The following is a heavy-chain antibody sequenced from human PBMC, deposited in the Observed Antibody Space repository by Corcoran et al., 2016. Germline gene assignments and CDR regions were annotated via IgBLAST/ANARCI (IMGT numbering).Heavy chain of an antibody. CDR2: ISYDGSNK. V-gene: IGHV3-30*18. CDR1: GFTFSSYG. J-gene: IGHJ6*02. CDR3: AKDLFPSGNDGMDV. Sequence: QVQLVESGGGVVQPGRSLRLSCAASGFTFSSYGMHWVRQAPGKGLEWVAVISYDGSNKYYEDFVKGRFTISRDNSKNTLYLQMNSLGAEDTAVYYCAKDLFPSGNDGMDVWGQGTTVTVSS. D-gene: IGHD3-10*01.